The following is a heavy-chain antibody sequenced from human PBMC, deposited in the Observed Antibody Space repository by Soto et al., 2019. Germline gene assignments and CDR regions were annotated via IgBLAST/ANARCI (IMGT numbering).Heavy chain of an antibody. CDR2: IGTAGDT. V-gene: IGHV3-13*01. J-gene: IGHJ4*02. CDR1: GFTFSSYD. D-gene: IGHD1-26*01. CDR3: ERPPDGIVGATEIIPFDY. Sequence: GGSLRLSCAASGFTFSSYDMHWVRQATGKGLEWVSAIGTAGDTYYPGSVKGRFTISRENAKNSLYLQMNSLRAEDTAVYYCERPPDGIVGATEIIPFDYGGKGTLFTVPS.